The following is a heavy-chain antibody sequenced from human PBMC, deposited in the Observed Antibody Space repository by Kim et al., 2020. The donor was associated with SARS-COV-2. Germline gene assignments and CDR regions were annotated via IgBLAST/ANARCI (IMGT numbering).Heavy chain of an antibody. J-gene: IGHJ6*02. D-gene: IGHD6-19*01. V-gene: IGHV3-23*01. CDR2: ISGSGGST. CDR3: AGGGSGWQKSTLYYYFAMDV. Sequence: GGSLRLSCAASGFTFSSYAMSWVRQAPGKGLEWVSGISGSGGSTYYADSVKGRFTISRDNSKNTLYLQMNSLRVEDTAIYYCAGGGSGWQKSTLYYYFAMDVGGQRTSDTVFS. CDR1: GFTFSSYA.